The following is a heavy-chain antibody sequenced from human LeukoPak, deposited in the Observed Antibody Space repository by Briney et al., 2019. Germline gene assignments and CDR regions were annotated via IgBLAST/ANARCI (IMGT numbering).Heavy chain of an antibody. CDR3: ARGGVSNRYYYYTMDV. V-gene: IGHV3-48*01. CDR1: GFILSDYN. CDR2: VRSISSTI. D-gene: IGHD6-6*01. J-gene: IGHJ6*03. Sequence: GGSLRLSCAASGFILSDYNMNWVRQAPGKGLEWVSSVRSISSTINYADSVKGRFTISRDNAKNSLYLQMNSLRAEDTAVYYCARGGVSNRYYYYTMDVWGKGTTVTVSS.